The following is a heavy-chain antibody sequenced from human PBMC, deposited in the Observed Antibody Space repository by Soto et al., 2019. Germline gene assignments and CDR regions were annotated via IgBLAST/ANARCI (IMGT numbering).Heavy chain of an antibody. J-gene: IGHJ4*02. CDR2: INAGNGNT. V-gene: IGHV1-3*01. CDR3: ARDQGCSSTSCPNTSFDY. Sequence: ASVKVSCKASGYTFTSYAMHWVRQAPGQRLEWMGWINAGNGNTKYSQKFQGRVTITRDTSASTAYMELSSLSSEDTAVYYCARDQGCSSTSCPNTSFDYWGQGTLVTVSS. CDR1: GYTFTSYA. D-gene: IGHD2-2*01.